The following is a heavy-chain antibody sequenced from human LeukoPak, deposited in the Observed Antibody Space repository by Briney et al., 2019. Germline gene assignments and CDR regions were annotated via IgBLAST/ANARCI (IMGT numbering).Heavy chain of an antibody. V-gene: IGHV4-34*01. CDR1: GGSFSGYY. CDR2: INHSGST. CDR3: ARGVGYDILTGYYEGY. Sequence: PETLSLTCAVYGGSFSGYYWSWIRQPPGKGLEWIGEINHSGSTNYNPSLKSRVTISVDTSKNQFSLKLSSVTAADTAVYYCARGVGYDILTGYYEGYWGQGTLVTVSS. D-gene: IGHD3-9*01. J-gene: IGHJ4*02.